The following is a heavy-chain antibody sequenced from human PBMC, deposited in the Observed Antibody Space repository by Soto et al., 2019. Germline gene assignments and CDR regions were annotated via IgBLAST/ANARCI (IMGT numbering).Heavy chain of an antibody. CDR2: ISSSSSYI. D-gene: IGHD3-10*01. Sequence: GGSLRLSCAASGFTFSSYSMNWVRQAPGKGLEWVSSISSSSSYIYYADSVKGRFTISRDNAKNSLYLQMNSLRAEDTAVYYCAREAGSITMVRESPYYYYYGMDVWGQGTTVTVSS. J-gene: IGHJ6*02. V-gene: IGHV3-21*01. CDR1: GFTFSSYS. CDR3: AREAGSITMVRESPYYYYYGMDV.